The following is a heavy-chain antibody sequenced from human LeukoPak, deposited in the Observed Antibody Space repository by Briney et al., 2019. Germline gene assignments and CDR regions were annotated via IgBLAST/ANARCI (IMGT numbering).Heavy chain of an antibody. Sequence: GGSLRLSCAASGFTFSDHVMRWVRQAPGKGLEWLSSVTGDSGVTRYADSVKGRFTVSRDNPKNMVFLQMNSLTAEDTAVYFCAKGVSSPLYYFDYWGQGALVTVS. V-gene: IGHV3-23*01. J-gene: IGHJ4*02. CDR1: GFTFSDHV. CDR2: VTGDSGVT. CDR3: AKGVSSPLYYFDY.